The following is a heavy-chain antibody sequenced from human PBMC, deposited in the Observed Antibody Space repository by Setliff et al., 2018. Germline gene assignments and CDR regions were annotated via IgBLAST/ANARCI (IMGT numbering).Heavy chain of an antibody. CDR1: GYTFTSYD. J-gene: IGHJ5*02. D-gene: IGHD6-6*01. V-gene: IGHV1-8*01. CDR2: MNPNSGNT. CDR3: ERGPPGFPRPPSFDP. Sequence: ASVKVSCKASGYTFTSYDINWVRQATGQGLEWMGWMNPNSGNTGYAQKFQGRVTMTRNTSISTAYMELSSLRSEDTAVYYCERGPPGFPRPPSFDPWGQGTLVTVSS.